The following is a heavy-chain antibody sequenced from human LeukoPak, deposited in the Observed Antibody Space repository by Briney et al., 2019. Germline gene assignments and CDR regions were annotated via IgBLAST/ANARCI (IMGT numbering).Heavy chain of an antibody. Sequence: LTGGSLRLSCAASGFTLSTYAMSWVRQAPGKGLEWVSAISGSGGSTYYADSVKGRFTISRDNSKNTLYLQMNSLRAEDTAVYYCARRRIVGAGGFDPWGQGTLVTVSS. D-gene: IGHD1-26*01. J-gene: IGHJ5*02. CDR3: ARRRIVGAGGFDP. CDR2: ISGSGGST. V-gene: IGHV3-23*01. CDR1: GFTLSTYA.